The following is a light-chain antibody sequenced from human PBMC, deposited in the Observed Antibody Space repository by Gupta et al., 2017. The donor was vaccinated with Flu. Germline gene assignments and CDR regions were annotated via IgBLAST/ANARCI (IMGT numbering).Light chain of an antibody. V-gene: IGLV2-14*01. J-gene: IGLJ3*02. CDR2: EVN. CDR3: SSFTETNARV. CDR1: SSDIGFDNY. Sequence: QSALTQPASVSGSPGQSITISCTGTSSDIGFDNYISWYQQHPGKAPKLLIYEVNNRPSGVSSRFSGSKSVNTASLAISGLQAEDEADYYCSSFTETNARVFGGGDQGDRP.